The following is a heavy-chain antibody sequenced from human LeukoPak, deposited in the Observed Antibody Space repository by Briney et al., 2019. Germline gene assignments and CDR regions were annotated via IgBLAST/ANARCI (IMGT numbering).Heavy chain of an antibody. J-gene: IGHJ4*02. CDR3: ARGGDILTGPH. V-gene: IGHV4-30-4*01. CDR1: GGSISSGDYY. Sequence: SQTLSLTCTVSGGSISSGDYYWSWIRQPPGKGLEWIGYIYYSGSTYHNPSLKSRVTISVDTSKNQFSLKLSSVTAADTAVYYCARGGDILTGPHWGQGTLVTVSS. D-gene: IGHD3-9*01. CDR2: IYYSGST.